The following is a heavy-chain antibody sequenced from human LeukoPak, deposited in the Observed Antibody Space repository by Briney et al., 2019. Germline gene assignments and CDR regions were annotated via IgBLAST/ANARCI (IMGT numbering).Heavy chain of an antibody. D-gene: IGHD3-10*01. CDR2: IYYSGST. V-gene: IGHV4-31*03. J-gene: IGHJ6*02. CDR3: ARDTITMVRGANGMDV. CDR1: GGSISSGGYY. Sequence: PSQTLCLTCTVSGGSISSGGYYWSWIRQHPRKRLEWIGYIYYSGSTYYNPSLKSRVTISVDTSKNQISLKLSSVTAADTAVYYCARDTITMVRGANGMDVWGQGTTVTVSS.